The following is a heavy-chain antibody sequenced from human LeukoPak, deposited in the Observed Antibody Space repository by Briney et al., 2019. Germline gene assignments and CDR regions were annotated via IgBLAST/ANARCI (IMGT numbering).Heavy chain of an antibody. Sequence: GGSLRLSCAASGFIFSSYAMSWVRRAPGKGLEWVSGNSGSGGSTYYADAVKGRFSISRDNSKNTLYLQMNSLRAEDTAVYYCAKEGHYYGMDVWGQGTTVTVSS. CDR1: GFIFSSYA. CDR3: AKEGHYYGMDV. D-gene: IGHD3-10*01. CDR2: NSGSGGST. J-gene: IGHJ6*02. V-gene: IGHV3-23*01.